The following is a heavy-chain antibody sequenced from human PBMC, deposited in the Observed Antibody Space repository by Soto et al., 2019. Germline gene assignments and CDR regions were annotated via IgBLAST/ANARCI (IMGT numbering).Heavy chain of an antibody. J-gene: IGHJ4*02. CDR2: ISSSSSTI. Sequence: PGGSLRLSCAASGFTFSTYSINWVRQAPGKGLEWVSYISSSSSTIYYADSIKGRFTISRDNAKDSLYLQMNSLRAEDTAVYYCARGGIPFDYWGQGTLVTVSS. CDR1: GFTFSTYS. V-gene: IGHV3-48*01. CDR3: ARGGIPFDY. D-gene: IGHD6-13*01.